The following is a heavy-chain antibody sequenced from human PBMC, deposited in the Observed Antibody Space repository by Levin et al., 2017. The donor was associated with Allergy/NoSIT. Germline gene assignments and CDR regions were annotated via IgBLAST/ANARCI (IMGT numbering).Heavy chain of an antibody. J-gene: IGHJ3*01. Sequence: SETLSLTCAVSGGSFGGYYWSWLRQPPGKGPEWIGEISHRGVTTYNPSLKSRFSISIDTYRNHFSLNVKSVTAADTAVYYCAMLSLRYGTFDVWGQGTMVTVSS. V-gene: IGHV4-34*01. CDR1: GGSFGGYY. CDR2: ISHRGVT. CDR3: AMLSLRYGTFDV. D-gene: IGHD4-17*01.